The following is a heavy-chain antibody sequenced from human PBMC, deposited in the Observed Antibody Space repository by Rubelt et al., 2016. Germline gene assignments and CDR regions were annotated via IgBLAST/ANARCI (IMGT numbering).Heavy chain of an antibody. D-gene: IGHD2-2*03. CDR2: INAGNGNT. CDR3: ARVPAGYCSSTSCYVSDY. CDR1: GYTFTSYA. Sequence: LVQSGAEVKKPGASVKVSCKASGYTFTSYAMHWVRQAPGQRLEWMGWINAGNGNTKYSQKFQGRVTITRDTSASTAYMELSSLRSEDTAVYYCARVPAGYCSSTSCYVSDYWGQGTLVTVSS. V-gene: IGHV1-3*01. J-gene: IGHJ4*02.